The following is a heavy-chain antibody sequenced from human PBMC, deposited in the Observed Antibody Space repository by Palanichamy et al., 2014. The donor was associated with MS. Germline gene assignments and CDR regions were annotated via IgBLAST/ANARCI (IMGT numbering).Heavy chain of an antibody. CDR3: AKDDYCSF. V-gene: IGHV3-74*01. CDR1: GFAMSGFW. D-gene: IGHD2-21*01. J-gene: IGHJ4*02. Sequence: EVQLVASGGGLVQPGGSLRLSCTASGFAMSGFWMHWVRQVPGKGLEWVSRNKYDGTTSTYAGSVRGRFTVSRDNARNTLYLQLSSLRAEDTGTYYCAKDDYCSFWGQGIPVTVSS. CDR2: NKYDGTTS.